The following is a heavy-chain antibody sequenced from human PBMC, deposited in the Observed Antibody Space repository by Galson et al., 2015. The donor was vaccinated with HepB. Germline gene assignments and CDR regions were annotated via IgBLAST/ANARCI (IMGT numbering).Heavy chain of an antibody. V-gene: IGHV1-24*01. CDR1: GYTLTELS. CDR3: ATAPRGGASDAFDI. Sequence: SVKVSCKVSGYTLTELSMHWVRQAPGKGLEWMGGFDPEDGETIYAQKFQGRVTMTEDTSTDTAYMELSSLRSEDTAVYYCATAPRGGASDAFDIWGQGTMVTVSS. CDR2: FDPEDGET. J-gene: IGHJ3*02. D-gene: IGHD3-16*01.